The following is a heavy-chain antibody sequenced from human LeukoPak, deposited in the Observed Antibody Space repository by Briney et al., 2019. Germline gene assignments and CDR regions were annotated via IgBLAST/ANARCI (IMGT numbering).Heavy chain of an antibody. CDR1: GGSISSGSYY. V-gene: IGHV4-61*02. CDR3: ASSTMVRGYYYYYYMDV. J-gene: IGHJ6*03. Sequence: SETLSLTXTVSGGSISSGSYYWSWIRQPAGKGLEWIGRIYTSGSTNYNPSLKSRVTISVDTSKNQFSLKLSSVTAADTAVYYCASSTMVRGYYYYYYMDVWGKGTTVTVSS. D-gene: IGHD3-10*01. CDR2: IYTSGST.